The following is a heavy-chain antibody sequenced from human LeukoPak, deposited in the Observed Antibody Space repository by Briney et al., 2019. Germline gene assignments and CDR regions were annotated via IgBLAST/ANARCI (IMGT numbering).Heavy chain of an antibody. CDR3: AKSVAAAGSPFDY. J-gene: IGHJ4*02. CDR1: GFTFSSYG. CDR2: IRHDGSNT. V-gene: IGHV3-30*02. Sequence: PGGSLRLSCAASGFTFSSYGMHWVRQAPGKGLEWVAFIRHDGSNTYYADSVKGRFTISRDNSKNTLYLQMNSLRAEDMAVYYCAKSVAAAGSPFDYWGQGTLVTVSS. D-gene: IGHD6-13*01.